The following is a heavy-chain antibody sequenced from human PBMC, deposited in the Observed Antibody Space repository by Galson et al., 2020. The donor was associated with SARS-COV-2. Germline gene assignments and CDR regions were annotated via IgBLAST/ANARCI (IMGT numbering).Heavy chain of an antibody. V-gene: IGHV4-34*01. CDR1: GGYFKNYS. CDR3: VRGAEERRIIVVVPYYYTYMDV. D-gene: IGHD2-2*01. Sequence: SQTLPLTCAVHGGYFKNYSWTWTRQSPGTGQQWHGDINHRGSTNYDPSLQGQVAMSVDTSKNQFSLRLSSVTAADTAVYYCVRGAEERRIIVVVPYYYTYMDVWGGGTAVTVSS. CDR2: INHRGST. J-gene: IGHJ6*03.